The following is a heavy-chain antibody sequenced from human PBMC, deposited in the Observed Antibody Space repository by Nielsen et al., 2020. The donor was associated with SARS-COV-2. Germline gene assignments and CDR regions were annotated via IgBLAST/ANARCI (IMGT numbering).Heavy chain of an antibody. Sequence: GGSLRLSCAASGFTFTSYAMHWVRQAPGQRLEWMGWINAGNGNTKYSQKFQGRVTITRDTSASTAYMELSSLRSEDTAVYYCARDGGVLWFGEFVSRDAFGIWGQGTMVTVSS. CDR1: GFTFTSYA. D-gene: IGHD3-10*01. CDR3: ARDGGVLWFGEFVSRDAFGI. J-gene: IGHJ3*02. V-gene: IGHV1-3*01. CDR2: INAGNGNT.